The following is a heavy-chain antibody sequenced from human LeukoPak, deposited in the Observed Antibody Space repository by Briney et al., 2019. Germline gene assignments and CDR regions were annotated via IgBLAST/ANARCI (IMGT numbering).Heavy chain of an antibody. J-gene: IGHJ3*02. CDR2: IYYTGST. Sequence: SETLSLTCAVSGGSISRSGYSWSWIRQPPGKGLDWIAYIYYTGSTYYNPSLKSRVTISVDTSKNQFSLKLSSVTAADTAVYYCARDVYKYDSSGSRAFDIWGQGTMVTVSS. V-gene: IGHV4-30-4*07. CDR1: GGSISRSGYS. CDR3: ARDVYKYDSSGSRAFDI. D-gene: IGHD3-22*01.